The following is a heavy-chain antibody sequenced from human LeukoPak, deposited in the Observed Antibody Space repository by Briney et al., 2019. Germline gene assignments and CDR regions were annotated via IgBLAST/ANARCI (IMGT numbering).Heavy chain of an antibody. CDR1: GGSISSGDYY. CDR3: ARKFRYYDSSGYYVDY. Sequence: SQTLSLTCTVSGGSISSGDYYWSWIRQPPGKGLEWIGYIYYSGSTYCTPSLKSRITMSVDSSKNQFSLNLSSVTAADTAVYYCARKFRYYDSSGYYVDYWGQGTLVTVSS. CDR2: IYYSGST. D-gene: IGHD3-22*01. V-gene: IGHV4-30-4*01. J-gene: IGHJ4*02.